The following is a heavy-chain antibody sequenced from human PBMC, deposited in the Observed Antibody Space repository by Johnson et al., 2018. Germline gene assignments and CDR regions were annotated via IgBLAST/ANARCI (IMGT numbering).Heavy chain of an antibody. V-gene: IGHV3-7*01. CDR1: GFTFSDYY. Sequence: VQLVESGGGLVQPGGSLRLSCAASGFTFSDYYMSWVRQAPGKGLEWVANINQDGSKKNYVDSMKGRFTISRDTAKNSLYLQMNSLRVEDTAGYYCARDDYSNTNWFDPWGQGALVTVSS. D-gene: IGHD4-11*01. CDR3: ARDDYSNTNWFDP. J-gene: IGHJ5*02. CDR2: INQDGSKK.